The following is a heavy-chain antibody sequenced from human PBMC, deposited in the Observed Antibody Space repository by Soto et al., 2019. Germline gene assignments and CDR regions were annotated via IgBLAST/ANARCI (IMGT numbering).Heavy chain of an antibody. V-gene: IGHV3-23*01. J-gene: IGHJ4*02. Sequence: GGSLRLSCAASGFTFSSYAMXRVLQAPGKGLEWVSAISGSGGSTYYADSVKGRFTISRDNSKNTLYLQMNSLRAEDTAVYYCAKARAGSGWYFFDYWGQGTLVTVSS. CDR2: ISGSGGST. D-gene: IGHD6-19*01. CDR1: GFTFSSYA. CDR3: AKARAGSGWYFFDY.